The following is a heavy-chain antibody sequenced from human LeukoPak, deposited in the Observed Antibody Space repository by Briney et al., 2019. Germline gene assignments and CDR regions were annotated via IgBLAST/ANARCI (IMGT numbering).Heavy chain of an antibody. Sequence: PRGSLRLSCAAAGFSFNEYAMHWVRQAPGKGLEWVAVIWRDGSNKYYADSVKGRFTVSRDNPKNTLNLQMDSLRVEDTAVYYCARHGSGRKYFDPLDYWGQGTLVTVSS. J-gene: IGHJ4*02. D-gene: IGHD1-26*01. CDR2: IWRDGSNK. CDR3: ARHGSGRKYFDPLDY. CDR1: GFSFNEYA. V-gene: IGHV3-33*08.